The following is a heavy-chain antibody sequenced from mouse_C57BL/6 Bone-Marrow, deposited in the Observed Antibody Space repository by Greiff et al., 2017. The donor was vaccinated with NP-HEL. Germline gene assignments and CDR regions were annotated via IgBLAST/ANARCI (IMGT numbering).Heavy chain of an antibody. CDR1: GYTFTSYG. J-gene: IGHJ3*01. CDR2: IYPRSGNT. Sequence: QVQLQQSGAELARPGASVKLSCKASGYTFTSYGISWVKQRPGQGLEWIGEIYPRSGNTYYNEKFKGKATLTADKSSSTAYMELRSLTSEDSAVYFCAFGPFAYWGQGTLVTVSA. CDR3: AFGPFAY. V-gene: IGHV1-81*01.